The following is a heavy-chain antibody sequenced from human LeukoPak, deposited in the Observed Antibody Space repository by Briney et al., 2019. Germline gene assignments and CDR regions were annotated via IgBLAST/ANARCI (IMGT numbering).Heavy chain of an antibody. D-gene: IGHD6-13*01. CDR1: GFTISGAW. CDR2: IRSKANNYAT. Sequence: GGSLRLSCAVSGFTISGAWMTWVRQAPGKGLEWVGRIRSKANNYATTYAASVKGRFTISRDDSENTAFLQINSLKTEDTAVYYCTTSPGGAAAGTYVWGQGTLVTVSS. J-gene: IGHJ4*02. CDR3: TTSPGGAAAGTYV. V-gene: IGHV3-73*01.